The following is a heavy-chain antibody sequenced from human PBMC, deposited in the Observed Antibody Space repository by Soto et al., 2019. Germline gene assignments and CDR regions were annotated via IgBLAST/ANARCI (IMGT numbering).Heavy chain of an antibody. D-gene: IGHD3-3*01. CDR3: ATSSEFWSGYYLSYYYYAMDV. Sequence: PGGSLRLSCAASGFTFDSYWMSWVRQAPGKGLEWVANIKQDGSEKHYVDSVKGRFTISRDNAKNSLYLQMNSLRAEDTAVYYCATSSEFWSGYYLSYYYYAMDVWRQRTTGTVSS. CDR2: IKQDGSEK. J-gene: IGHJ6*02. V-gene: IGHV3-7*03. CDR1: GFTFDSYW.